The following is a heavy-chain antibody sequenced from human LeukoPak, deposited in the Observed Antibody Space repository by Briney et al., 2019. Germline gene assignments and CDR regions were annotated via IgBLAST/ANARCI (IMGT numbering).Heavy chain of an antibody. CDR3: AKDSYYDSSAYYSPQDYFDY. J-gene: IGHJ4*02. Sequence: GGTLRLSCAASGFTFSRNGMTWVRQAPGKGLEWVSAISGSGGNTYYADSVKGRFTISRDNSKNTLYLQMNSLRAEDTAVYYRAKDSYYDSSAYYSPQDYFDYWGQGTLVTVSS. D-gene: IGHD3-22*01. CDR2: ISGSGGNT. CDR1: GFTFSRNG. V-gene: IGHV3-23*01.